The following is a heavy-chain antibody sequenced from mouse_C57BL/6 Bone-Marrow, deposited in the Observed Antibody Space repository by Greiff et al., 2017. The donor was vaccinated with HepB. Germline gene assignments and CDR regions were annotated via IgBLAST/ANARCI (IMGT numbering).Heavy chain of an antibody. CDR1: GFTFSDYY. J-gene: IGHJ2*01. CDR3: AREDGSSPVYFDY. D-gene: IGHD1-1*01. Sequence: DVMLVESEGGLVQPGSSMKLSCTASGFTFSDYYMAWVRQVPEKGLEWVANINYDGSSTYYLDSLKSRFIISRDNAKNILYLQMSSLKSEDTATYYCAREDGSSPVYFDYWGQGTTLTVSS. CDR2: INYDGSST. V-gene: IGHV5-16*01.